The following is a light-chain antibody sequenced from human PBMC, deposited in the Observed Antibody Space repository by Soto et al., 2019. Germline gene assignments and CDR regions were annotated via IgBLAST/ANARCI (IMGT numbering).Light chain of an antibody. CDR1: SSNIGGNY. Sequence: QSVLAQPPSISAAPEQKVTISCSGSSSNIGGNYVSWYQHVPRTAPKLLIYDNYKRASGSPDRFSASKSGTSATLGITGLQTGDEADYYCGTWDSSLDTVVFGGGTKVTVL. CDR3: GTWDSSLDTVV. J-gene: IGLJ2*01. V-gene: IGLV1-51*01. CDR2: DNY.